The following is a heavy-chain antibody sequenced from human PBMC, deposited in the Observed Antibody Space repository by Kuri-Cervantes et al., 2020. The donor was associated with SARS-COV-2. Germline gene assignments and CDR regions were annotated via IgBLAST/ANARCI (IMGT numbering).Heavy chain of an antibody. CDR3: AREVGYCDSGRCYGLDAFDI. V-gene: IGHV4-59*01. CDR2: IYYSGST. CDR1: GGSISSYY. J-gene: IGHJ3*02. D-gene: IGHD2-2*01. Sequence: LSCTVSGGSISSYYWSWIRQPPGKGLEWIGYIYYSGSTNYNPSLKSRVTISVDTSKNQFSLKLSSVTAADTAVYYCAREVGYCDSGRCYGLDAFDIWGQGTMVT.